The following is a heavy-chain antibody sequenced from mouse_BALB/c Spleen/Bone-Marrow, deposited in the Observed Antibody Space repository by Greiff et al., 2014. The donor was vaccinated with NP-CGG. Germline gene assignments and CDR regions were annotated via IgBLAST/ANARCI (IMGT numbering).Heavy chain of an antibody. CDR1: GFTFSSYA. V-gene: IGHV5-9-3*01. D-gene: IGHD1-1*01. J-gene: IGHJ1*01. CDR2: ISSGGSYT. Sequence: EVKLVESGGGLVKPGGSLKLSCAASGFTFSSYAMSWVRQTPEKRLEWVATISSGGSYTYYADSVKGRFTISRDTAKNTLYLQMSSLRSEDTAMYYCARQDYYGSSPHWYCDVWGAGTTVTVSS. CDR3: ARQDYYGSSPHWYCDV.